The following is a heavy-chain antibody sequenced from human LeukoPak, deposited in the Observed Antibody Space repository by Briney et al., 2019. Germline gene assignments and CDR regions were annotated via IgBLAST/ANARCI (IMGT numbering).Heavy chain of an antibody. CDR2: INAGNGNT. Sequence: ASVKVSCKASGYTFTSYAMHWVRQAPGQRLEWMGWINAGNGNTKYSQKLQGRVTITRDTSASTAYMELSSLRSEDTAVYYCARVRSDDYVWGSYRSGPFDYWGQGTLVTVSS. CDR3: ARVRSDDYVWGSYRSGPFDY. D-gene: IGHD3-16*02. V-gene: IGHV1-3*01. CDR1: GYTFTSYA. J-gene: IGHJ4*02.